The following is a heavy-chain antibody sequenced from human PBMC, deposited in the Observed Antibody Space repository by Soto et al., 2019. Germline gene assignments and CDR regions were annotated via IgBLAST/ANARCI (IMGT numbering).Heavy chain of an antibody. D-gene: IGHD4-17*01. CDR3: AKAHFPDYGEYDNYYYGMDV. Sequence: GGSLRLSCVASGFTFNSYAMSWVRQAPGKGLEWVSVISGSGGSTYYADSVKGRFTISRDNSKNTLYLQMNSLRAEDTAVYYCAKAHFPDYGEYDNYYYGMDVWGQGTTVTVSS. V-gene: IGHV3-23*01. CDR1: GFTFNSYA. CDR2: ISGSGGST. J-gene: IGHJ6*02.